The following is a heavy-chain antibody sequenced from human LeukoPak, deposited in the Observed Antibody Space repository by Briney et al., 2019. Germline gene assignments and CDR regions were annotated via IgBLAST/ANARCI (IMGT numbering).Heavy chain of an antibody. CDR3: ARSPGAFDI. V-gene: IGHV4-59*08. CDR2: ISYSGST. Sequence: SETLSLTCTVSGGSINNFYWSWFRQPPGKRLEWIAYISYSGSTNYNPSLKSRVTISVDTSKNQFSLKLSSVTAADTAVYYCARSPGAFDIWGQGTMVTVSS. J-gene: IGHJ3*02. CDR1: GGSINNFY.